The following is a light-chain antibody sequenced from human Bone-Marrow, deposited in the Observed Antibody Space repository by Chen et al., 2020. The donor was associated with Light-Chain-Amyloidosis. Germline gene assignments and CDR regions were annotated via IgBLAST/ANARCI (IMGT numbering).Light chain of an antibody. J-gene: IGLJ2*01. CDR2: RDT. CDR3: QSADSSGTYEVI. V-gene: IGLV3-25*03. Sequence: SYELTHPPSVAVSPGQTARIPCSRDDLPTKYAYWYQQKPGQAPGLVIHRDTERPSGISDRFSGSSSGTTATLTISGVQAEDEADYHCQSADSSGTYEVIFGGGTKLTVL. CDR1: DLPTKY.